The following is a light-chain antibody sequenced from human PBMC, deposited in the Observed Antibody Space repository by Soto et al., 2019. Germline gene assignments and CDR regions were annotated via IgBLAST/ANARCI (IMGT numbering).Light chain of an antibody. J-gene: IGKJ2*01. Sequence: DILMTQSPSALSASVGDRVTITCRASQSISTFLAWYQQKPGKAPNLLIYYASNLQSGVPSRFGGSGSGTEFSLTISTLQPDDFANYYCQPYNSYPYTFGQGTKLEIK. CDR1: QSISTF. CDR2: YAS. V-gene: IGKV1-5*03. CDR3: QPYNSYPYT.